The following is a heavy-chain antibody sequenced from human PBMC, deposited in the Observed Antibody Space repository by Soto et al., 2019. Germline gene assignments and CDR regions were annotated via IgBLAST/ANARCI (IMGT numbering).Heavy chain of an antibody. V-gene: IGHV3-23*01. Sequence: GGSLRLSCAASGFTFTYVMSWVRQAPGKGLEWVSAISGSGGSTNYADSVKGRFTISRDNSKNTLYLQMNSLRAEDTAVYYCAKHQDNGCQKHWGQETLVTVSS. D-gene: IGHD6-19*01. J-gene: IGHJ4*02. CDR3: AKHQDNGCQKH. CDR1: GFTFTYV. CDR2: ISGSGGST.